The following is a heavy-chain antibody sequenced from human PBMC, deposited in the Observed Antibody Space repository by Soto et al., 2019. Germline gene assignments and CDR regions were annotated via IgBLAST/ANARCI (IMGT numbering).Heavy chain of an antibody. CDR1: GGSLSSSSYY. Sequence: SDTLSLTCTVSGGSLSSSSYYWGWIRQPPGKGLEWIGSIYYSGSTYYNPSLKSRVTISVDTSKNQFSLKLSSVTAADTAVYYCARLRDFTYGMDVWGQGTTVTVSS. J-gene: IGHJ6*02. CDR2: IYYSGST. CDR3: ARLRDFTYGMDV. V-gene: IGHV4-39*01. D-gene: IGHD3-3*01.